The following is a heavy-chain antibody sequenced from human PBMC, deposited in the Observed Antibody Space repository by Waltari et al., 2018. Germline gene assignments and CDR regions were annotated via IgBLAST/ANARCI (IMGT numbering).Heavy chain of an antibody. CDR2: INHSGST. Sequence: QVQLQQWGAGLLKPSETLSLTCAVYGGSFSGYYWSWIRQPPGKGLEWIGEINHSGSTNYNPSLKSRVTISVDTSKNQFSLKLSSVTAADTAVYYCARGLITMVRGVIRGGWFDPWGQGTLVTVSS. J-gene: IGHJ5*02. CDR3: ARGLITMVRGVIRGGWFDP. CDR1: GGSFSGYY. V-gene: IGHV4-34*01. D-gene: IGHD3-10*01.